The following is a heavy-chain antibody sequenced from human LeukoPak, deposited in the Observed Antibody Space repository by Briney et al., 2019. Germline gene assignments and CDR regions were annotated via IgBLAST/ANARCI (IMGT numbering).Heavy chain of an antibody. CDR1: GFTFSNYW. CDR3: ASGRQLGY. J-gene: IGHJ4*02. V-gene: IGHV3-7*01. Sequence: QPGGSLSLSGAASGFTFSNYWMSWVRQAPGKGLEWVANIKEDGSEKYYVDSVKGRFTISRDNARNSLYLQMNSLRAEDTAVYYCASGRQLGYWGQGTLVTVSS. D-gene: IGHD6-13*01. CDR2: IKEDGSEK.